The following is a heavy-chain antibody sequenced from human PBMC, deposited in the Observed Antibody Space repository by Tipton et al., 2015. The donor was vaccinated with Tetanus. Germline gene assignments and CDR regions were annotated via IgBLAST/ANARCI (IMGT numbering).Heavy chain of an antibody. V-gene: IGHV5-51*01. J-gene: IGHJ4*02. CDR2: IYPGDSDT. Sequence: QLVQSGGEVKKPGEPLKISCKGSGYIFTNYWIGWVRQKPGKGLEWMGIIYPGDSDTRYSPSFQGQVTISVDKSINTAYLQWSSLKASDTSVFYCARAHCTDGVCNFDFWGQGALVTVAS. CDR3: ARAHCTDGVCNFDF. CDR1: GYIFTNYW. D-gene: IGHD2-8*01.